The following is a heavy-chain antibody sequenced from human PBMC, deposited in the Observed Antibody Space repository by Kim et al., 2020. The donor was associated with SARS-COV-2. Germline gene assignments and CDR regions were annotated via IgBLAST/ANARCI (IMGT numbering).Heavy chain of an antibody. D-gene: IGHD6-19*01. Sequence: YNADSVKGRFTSSRDNSKNTLFLQMNNLRAEDTAVYYCAKGAGAPFFFDYWGQGTLVTASS. V-gene: IGHV3-23*01. CDR3: AKGAGAPFFFDY. J-gene: IGHJ4*02.